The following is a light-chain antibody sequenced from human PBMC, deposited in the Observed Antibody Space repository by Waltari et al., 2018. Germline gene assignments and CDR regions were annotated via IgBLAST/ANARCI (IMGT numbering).Light chain of an antibody. CDR3: QTGGHGTWV. CDR1: SGHSSNA. V-gene: IGLV4-69*01. J-gene: IGLJ3*02. Sequence: QLVLTQSPSASASLGASVTLTCTLRSGHSSNAVAWLQQRPEKGPRYLMKVNSDGSHTKGDEIPDRFSGSSSGAERYLTISSLQSEDEADYFCQTGGHGTWVFGGGTKLTVL. CDR2: VNSDGSH.